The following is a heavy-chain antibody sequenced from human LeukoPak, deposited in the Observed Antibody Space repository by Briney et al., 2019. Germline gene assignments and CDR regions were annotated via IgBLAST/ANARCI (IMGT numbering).Heavy chain of an antibody. CDR2: LSGSGANI. V-gene: IGHV3-23*01. CDR3: AKESSSAWSNFDC. J-gene: IGHJ4*02. Sequence: GGSLRLSCAASGFTFSSYAMSWVRQAPGKGLEWVSGLSGSGANIYYADSVMGRSTISRDNSKNTLYLQLNSLRTEDTAVYYCAKESSSAWSNFDCWGQGTLVTVSS. CDR1: GFTFSSYA. D-gene: IGHD6-19*01.